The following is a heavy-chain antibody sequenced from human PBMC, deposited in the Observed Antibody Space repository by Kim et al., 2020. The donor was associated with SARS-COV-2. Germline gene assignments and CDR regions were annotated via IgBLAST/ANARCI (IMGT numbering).Heavy chain of an antibody. V-gene: IGHV3-9*01. D-gene: IGHD3-10*01. CDR1: GFTFDDYA. Sequence: GGSLRLSCAASGFTFDDYAMHWVRQAPGKGLEWVAGISCNGSSIDYADSVKGRFTISRDNSKNSLYLQMNSLRAEDTTLYYCAKGGCPLYYYDAGSYFDYWGQGTLVTVSS. J-gene: IGHJ4*02. CDR2: ISCNGSSI. CDR3: AKGGCPLYYYDAGSYFDY.